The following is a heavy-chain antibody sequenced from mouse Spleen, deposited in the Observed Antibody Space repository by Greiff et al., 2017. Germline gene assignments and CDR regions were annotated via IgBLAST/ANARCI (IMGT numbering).Heavy chain of an antibody. CDR1: GFSLTSYG. D-gene: IGHD4-1*01. CDR2: IWSGGST. J-gene: IGHJ3*01. CDR3: ARGLGRAWFAY. V-gene: IGHV2-2*01. Sequence: QVQLKESGPGLVQPSQSLSITCTVSGFSLTSYGVHWVRQSPGKGLEWLGVIWSGGSTDYNAAFISRLSISKDNSKSQVFFKMNSLQADDTAIYYCARGLGRAWFAYWGQGTLVTVSA.